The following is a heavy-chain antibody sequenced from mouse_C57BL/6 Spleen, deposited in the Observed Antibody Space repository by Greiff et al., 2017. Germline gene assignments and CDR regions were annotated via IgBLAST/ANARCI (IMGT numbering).Heavy chain of an antibody. V-gene: IGHV7-3*01. D-gene: IGHD2-1*01. CDR2: IRNKANGYTT. CDR1: GFTFTDYY. J-gene: IGHJ1*03. CDR3: ARLYGNCVWYFDV. Sequence: EVQLVESGGGLVQPGGSLSLSCAASGFTFTDYYMSWVRQPPGKALEWLGFIRNKANGYTTEYSASVKGRFTISRDNSQRILYLQMNALRAEDSATDYCARLYGNCVWYFDVWGTGTTVTVSS.